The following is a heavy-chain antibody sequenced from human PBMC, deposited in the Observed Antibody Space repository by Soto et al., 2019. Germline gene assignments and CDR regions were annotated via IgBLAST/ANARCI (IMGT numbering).Heavy chain of an antibody. CDR1: GFTFSSFS. D-gene: IGHD6-19*01. CDR3: ARIAVAGTDY. J-gene: IGHJ4*02. Sequence: EVQLVESGGGLVKPGGSLRLSCAASGFTFSSFSMNWVRQAPGKGLEWVSSISSSSSYIYYADSVKGRFTISRDNAKNSLYLQMNSLRAEDTAVYYCARIAVAGTDYWGQGTLVTVSS. CDR2: ISSSSSYI. V-gene: IGHV3-21*01.